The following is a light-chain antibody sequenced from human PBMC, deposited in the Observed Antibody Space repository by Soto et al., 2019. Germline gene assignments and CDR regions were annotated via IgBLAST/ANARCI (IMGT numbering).Light chain of an antibody. CDR2: DAS. Sequence: DIQMTQSPSSLSASVGDRVTITCQASQDITNYLNWYQQKPGKTPKVLIYDASTLEIGVPSRFSGSGSGTDFTFTISSLQPEDIGTYYSQQYDNLPLTFGGGTKVEIK. CDR3: QQYDNLPLT. CDR1: QDITNY. J-gene: IGKJ4*01. V-gene: IGKV1-33*01.